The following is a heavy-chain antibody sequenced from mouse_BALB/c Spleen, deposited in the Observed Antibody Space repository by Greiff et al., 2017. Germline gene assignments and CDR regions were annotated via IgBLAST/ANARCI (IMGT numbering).Heavy chain of an antibody. CDR2: ISSGGSYT. V-gene: IGHV5-6*01. Sequence: EVKLVESGGDLVKPGGSLKLSCAASGFTFSSYGMSWVRQTPDKRLEWVATISSGGSYTYYPDSVKGRFTISRDNAKNTLYLQMSSLKSEDTAMYYCAREGYSYAMDYWGQGTSVTVSS. D-gene: IGHD2-14*01. J-gene: IGHJ4*01. CDR3: AREGYSYAMDY. CDR1: GFTFSSYG.